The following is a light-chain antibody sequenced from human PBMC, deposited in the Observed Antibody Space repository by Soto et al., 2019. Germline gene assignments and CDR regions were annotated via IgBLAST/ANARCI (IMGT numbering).Light chain of an antibody. Sequence: QSVLTQPPSASGTPGQRVTISCSGSSSNIGSNAVSWYHHFPGTTPKVLIYSDDQRPSGVPDRFSGSKSGTSASLAISGLRAEDEADYFCAAWGDSRNTWVFGGGTKVTVL. J-gene: IGLJ3*02. CDR1: SSNIGSNA. CDR2: SDD. V-gene: IGLV1-44*01. CDR3: AAWGDSRNTWV.